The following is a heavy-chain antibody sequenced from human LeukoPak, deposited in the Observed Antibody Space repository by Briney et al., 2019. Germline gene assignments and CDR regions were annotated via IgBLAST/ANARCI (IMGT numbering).Heavy chain of an antibody. Sequence: PSETLSLTCTVSGGSISSGGYYWSWIRQHPGKGLEWIGYIYYSGSTYYNPSLKSRVTISVDTSKNQFSLKLSSVTAADTAVYYCARGRQYYGSGRGRNWFDPWGQGTLVTVSS. CDR2: IYYSGST. D-gene: IGHD3-10*01. J-gene: IGHJ5*02. CDR3: ARGRQYYGSGRGRNWFDP. CDR1: GGSISSGGYY. V-gene: IGHV4-31*03.